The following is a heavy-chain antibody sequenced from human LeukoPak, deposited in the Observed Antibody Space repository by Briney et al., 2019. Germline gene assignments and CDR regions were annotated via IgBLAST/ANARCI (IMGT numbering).Heavy chain of an antibody. D-gene: IGHD6-19*01. CDR2: INPSGGST. Sequence: GASVKVSCKASGYTFTSYYMHWVRQAPGQGLEWMGIINPSGGSTSYAQKFQGRVTMTRDTSTSTVYMELSSLRSEDTAVYYCARAVAGSDYYYYYMDVLGKGTTVTVSS. V-gene: IGHV1-46*01. CDR3: ARAVAGSDYYYYYMDV. CDR1: GYTFTSYY. J-gene: IGHJ6*03.